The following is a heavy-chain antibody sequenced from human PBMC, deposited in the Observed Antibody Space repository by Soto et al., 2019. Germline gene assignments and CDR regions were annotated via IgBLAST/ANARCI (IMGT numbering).Heavy chain of an antibody. D-gene: IGHD3-16*02. J-gene: IGHJ4*02. V-gene: IGHV1-46*01. CDR2: INPSDGST. CDR1: GGTFTDYC. Sequence: ASVKVSCKASGGTFTDYCIHWVRQAPGQGLEWMGIINPSDGSTSYAQKYQGRVTMTRDTSTSTVYMELGTLTSEDTTVYYCARGDDYVWGTYRYFDYWGQGTLVTVS. CDR3: ARGDDYVWGTYRYFDY.